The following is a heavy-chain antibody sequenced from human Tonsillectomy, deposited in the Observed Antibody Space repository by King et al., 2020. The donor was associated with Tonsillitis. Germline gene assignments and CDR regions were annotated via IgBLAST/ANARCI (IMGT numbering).Heavy chain of an antibody. CDR1: GYSISSDYY. J-gene: IGHJ5*02. CDR3: ARDAYCSGGSCYSGGFDP. Sequence: QVQLQESGPGLVKPSETLSLTCTVSGYSISSDYYWGWIRQPPGKGLEWIGSIYHSGNTYYNPSLKSRVTISVDTSKNQFSLKLTSVTAADTAVYYCARDAYCSGGSCYSGGFDPWGQGTLVTVSS. V-gene: IGHV4-38-2*02. D-gene: IGHD2-15*01. CDR2: IYHSGNT.